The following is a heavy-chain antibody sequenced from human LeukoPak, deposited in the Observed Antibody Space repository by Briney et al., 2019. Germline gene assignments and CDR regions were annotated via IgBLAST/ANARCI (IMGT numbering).Heavy chain of an antibody. Sequence: GASVEVSCEASGYTFTSYGISWVRQAPGEGLEWMGWISAYNGNTNYAQKLQGRVTMTTDTSTSTAYMELRSLRSDDTAVYYCARDTGSTHHSGSYYPPFDYWGQGTLVTVSS. V-gene: IGHV1-18*01. CDR1: GYTFTSYG. CDR2: ISAYNGNT. D-gene: IGHD1-26*01. CDR3: ARDTGSTHHSGSYYPPFDY. J-gene: IGHJ4*02.